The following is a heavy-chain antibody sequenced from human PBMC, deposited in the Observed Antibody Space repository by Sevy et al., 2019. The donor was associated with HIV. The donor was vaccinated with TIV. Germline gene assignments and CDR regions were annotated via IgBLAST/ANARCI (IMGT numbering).Heavy chain of an antibody. CDR2: FSFGCGRI. J-gene: IGHJ4*02. CDR1: GFTFAKYS. D-gene: IGHD2-8*01. Sequence: GGSLRLSCAASGFTFAKYSMSWVRQAPGKGLEWVSTFSFGCGRINYADSVKSRFTISRDDSKNTLLLQMNSLRAEDTATYFCAREGCTQPHDYWGQGTLVTVSS. CDR3: AREGCTQPHDY. V-gene: IGHV3-23*01.